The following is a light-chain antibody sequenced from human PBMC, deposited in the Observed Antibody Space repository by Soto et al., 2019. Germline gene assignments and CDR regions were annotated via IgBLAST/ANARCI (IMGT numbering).Light chain of an antibody. Sequence: DIQITLSPSSLSPSLLERLTITCRASQSISSWLAWYQQKPGKAPKLLIYGVYSLESGVTSRFRGSGSGTDFTLTISSLQPEDVANYYCQKYNSAMWTVGQGTQVEIK. CDR2: GVY. CDR3: QKYNSAMWT. V-gene: IGKV1-5*01. CDR1: QSISSW. J-gene: IGKJ1*01.